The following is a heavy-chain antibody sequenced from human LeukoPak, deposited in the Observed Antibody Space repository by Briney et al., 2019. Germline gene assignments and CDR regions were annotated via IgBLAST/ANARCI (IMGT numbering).Heavy chain of an antibody. CDR2: IWYDGSNK. V-gene: IGHV3-33*06. J-gene: IGHJ4*02. CDR3: AKGLTRRYLDY. CDR1: GFTFSSYG. D-gene: IGHD3-9*01. Sequence: GRSLRLSCAASGFTFSSYGMHWVRQAPGKGLEWVAVIWYDGSNKYYRDSIKGRFTISRDNSKNTLYLQMSSLRAEDTAVYYCAKGLTRRYLDYWGQGTLVTVSS.